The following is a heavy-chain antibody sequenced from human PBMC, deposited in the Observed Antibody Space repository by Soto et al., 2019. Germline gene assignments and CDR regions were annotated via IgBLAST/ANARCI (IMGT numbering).Heavy chain of an antibody. CDR3: AGTTSHQRYYMDF. D-gene: IGHD1-7*01. CDR1: GDSVSSNSAA. J-gene: IGHJ6*03. V-gene: IGHV6-1*01. Sequence: PSQTLSLTCAISGDSVSSNSAAWNWIRLSPSRGLEWLARTYYRSRWYNDYAVSVRSRITVNPDTSKNQFSLQLTSVTPEDTAVYYCAGTTSHQRYYMDFSGKGIIVTVSS. CDR2: TYYRSRWYN.